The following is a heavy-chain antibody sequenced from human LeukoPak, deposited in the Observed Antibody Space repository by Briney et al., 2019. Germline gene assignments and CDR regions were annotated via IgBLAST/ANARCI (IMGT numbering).Heavy chain of an antibody. J-gene: IGHJ4*02. V-gene: IGHV3-23*01. CDR3: AKARIVVVPAALFDY. Sequence: GGSLRLSCAASGFTFSSYAMSWVRQAPGKGLEWVSAISGSGGSTYYADSVKGRFTISRDNSKNTPYLQMNSLRAEDTAVYYCAKARIVVVPAALFDYWGQGTLVTVSS. CDR1: GFTFSSYA. CDR2: ISGSGGST. D-gene: IGHD2-2*01.